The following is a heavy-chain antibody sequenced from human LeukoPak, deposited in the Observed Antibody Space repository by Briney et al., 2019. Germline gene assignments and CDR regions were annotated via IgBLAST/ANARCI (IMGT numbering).Heavy chain of an antibody. V-gene: IGHV3-43*02. J-gene: IGHJ4*02. Sequence: PGGSLRLSCAAPGFTFYDYAIHWVRQAPGKGLEWVSLISGDGGSTFYADSVKGRFTISRDNSKNSLYLQMNSLRSDDTALYYCARESESSGWYDYWGQGTLVTVSS. CDR1: GFTFYDYA. CDR3: ARESESSGWYDY. CDR2: ISGDGGST. D-gene: IGHD6-19*01.